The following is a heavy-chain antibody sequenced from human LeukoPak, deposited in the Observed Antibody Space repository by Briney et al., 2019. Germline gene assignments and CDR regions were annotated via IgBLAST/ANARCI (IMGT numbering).Heavy chain of an antibody. Sequence: SETLSLTCAVYGGSFSGYYWSWIRQPPGKGLEWIGEINHSGSTNYNPSLKSRVTISVDTSKNQFSLKLSSVTDADTAVYYCASIAVAGAFDYWGQGTLVTVSS. D-gene: IGHD6-19*01. CDR1: GGSFSGYY. J-gene: IGHJ4*02. CDR3: ASIAVAGAFDY. V-gene: IGHV4-34*01. CDR2: INHSGST.